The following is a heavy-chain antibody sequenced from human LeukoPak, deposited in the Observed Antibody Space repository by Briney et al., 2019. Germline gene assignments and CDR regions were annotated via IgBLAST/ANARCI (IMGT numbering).Heavy chain of an antibody. V-gene: IGHV4-39*01. D-gene: IGHD3-10*01. Sequence: SETLSLTCTVSGDSISSSSSYWGWIRQPPGKGLEWIGSIYYSGSTYYNPSLKSRVTISVDTSKNQFSLNLSSVTAADTAVYYCAIAYGSGSPYYYYYMDVWGKGTTVTISS. J-gene: IGHJ6*03. CDR2: IYYSGST. CDR3: AIAYGSGSPYYYYYMDV. CDR1: GDSISSSSSY.